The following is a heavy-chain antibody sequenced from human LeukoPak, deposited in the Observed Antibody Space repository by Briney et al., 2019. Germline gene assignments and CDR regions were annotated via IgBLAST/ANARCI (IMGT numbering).Heavy chain of an antibody. D-gene: IGHD4-17*01. J-gene: IGHJ3*02. CDR3: AKDNYGDYVGAFDI. CDR1: GFTFDDYA. CDR2: ISWNSGSI. Sequence: GRSLRLSCAASGFTFDDYAMHWVRHAPGKGLEWVSGISWNSGSIGYADSVKGRFTISRDNAKNSLYLQMNSLRAEDTALYYCAKDNYGDYVGAFDIWGQGTMVTVSS. V-gene: IGHV3-9*01.